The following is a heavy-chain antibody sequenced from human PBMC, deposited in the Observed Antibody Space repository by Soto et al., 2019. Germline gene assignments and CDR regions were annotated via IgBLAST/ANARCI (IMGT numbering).Heavy chain of an antibody. V-gene: IGHV1-3*01. Sequence: QVQLVQSGAEVKKPGASVKLSCKASGYTFSNYAVQWVHQAPGQSLEWVGWIHAGNGDTKYSQKFHDRVTITRDTAASTAYMELSTLRSEDTAIYYCARVPRYTSDIVQVPAVMYEDWFVPWGQGTLVTVSS. CDR2: IHAGNGDT. J-gene: IGHJ5*02. CDR1: GYTFSNYA. D-gene: IGHD2-2*01. CDR3: ARVPRYTSDIVQVPAVMYEDWFVP.